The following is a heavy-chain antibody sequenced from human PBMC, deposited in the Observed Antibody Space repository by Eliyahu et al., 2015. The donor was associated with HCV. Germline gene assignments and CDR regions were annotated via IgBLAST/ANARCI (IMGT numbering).Heavy chain of an antibody. J-gene: IGHJ4*02. Sequence: QVQLVESGGGVVQPGRSLRLSCAASGFTFSSYGMHWVRQAPGKGLEWVAVIWYDGSNKYYADSVKGRFTISRDNSKNTLYLQMNSLRAEDTAVYYCAREGEYCGGDCYSGVSYWGQGTLVTVSS. CDR2: IWYDGSNK. CDR1: GFTFSSYG. D-gene: IGHD2-21*02. CDR3: AREGEYCGGDCYSGVSY. V-gene: IGHV3-33*01.